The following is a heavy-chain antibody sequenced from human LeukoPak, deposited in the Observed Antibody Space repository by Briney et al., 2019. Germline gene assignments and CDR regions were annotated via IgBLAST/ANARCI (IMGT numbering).Heavy chain of an antibody. CDR3: AREFNSFLFDCSGGQCLFMS. J-gene: IGHJ4*02. CDR1: HFTFTTYW. V-gene: IGHV3-7*01. CDR2: IKPDGSEK. D-gene: IGHD2-15*01. Sequence: GSLRLSCTASHFTFTTYWMSWVRQAPGKGLEWVANIKPDGSEKYYVDSVKGRFTISRDNAKNSLYLQMNNLRAEDTAMYYCAREFNSFLFDCSGGQCLFMSWGQGVLVTVSS.